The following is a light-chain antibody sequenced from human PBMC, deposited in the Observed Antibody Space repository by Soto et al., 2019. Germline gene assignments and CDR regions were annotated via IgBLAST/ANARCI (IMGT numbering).Light chain of an antibody. J-gene: IGLJ1*01. CDR1: SLNIGSNS. Sequence: QSVLTQSPSASGTPGQRVTISCSGSSLNIGSNSVHWYQQFPGTAPKLLIHTNNQRPSGVPDRFSGSKSGTSAALAIRGLRSEDEAEYYCASWDDGLSGYVFGTGTKVTVL. CDR3: ASWDDGLSGYV. V-gene: IGLV1-47*02. CDR2: TNN.